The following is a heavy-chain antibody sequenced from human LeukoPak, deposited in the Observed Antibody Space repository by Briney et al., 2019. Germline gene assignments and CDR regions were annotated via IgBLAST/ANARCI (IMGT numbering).Heavy chain of an antibody. Sequence: GGSLRLSCVASGFIFTSYPMHWLRQAPGKGLEWVAYISFDGSNKFYADSVKGRFTISRDNAENSLYLQMNSLRDEDAAVYFCVRDRDYAFDFWGQGTMVTVSS. CDR2: ISFDGSNK. V-gene: IGHV3-30*04. CDR1: GFIFTSYP. J-gene: IGHJ3*01. CDR3: VRDRDYAFDF.